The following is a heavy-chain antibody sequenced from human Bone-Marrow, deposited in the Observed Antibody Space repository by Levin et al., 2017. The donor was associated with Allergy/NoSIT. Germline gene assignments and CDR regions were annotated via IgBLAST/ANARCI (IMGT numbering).Heavy chain of an antibody. D-gene: IGHD6-13*01. Sequence: NPSETLSLTCIVSGGSVSSDNYSWDWIRQSPGKGLDWIGTLSSRGSTYFNPSLKSRVTISAETSKNEFSLKLTSVTAADTAVYYCARHVTKVISSSWGLYDNSEYMDVWGRGTTVTVSS. CDR3: ARHVTKVISSSWGLYDNSEYMDV. CDR2: LSSRGST. CDR1: GGSVSSDNYS. V-gene: IGHV4-39*01. J-gene: IGHJ6*03.